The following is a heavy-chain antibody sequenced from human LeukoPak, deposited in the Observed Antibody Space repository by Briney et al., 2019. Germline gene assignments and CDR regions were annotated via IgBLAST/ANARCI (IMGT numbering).Heavy chain of an antibody. J-gene: IGHJ1*01. Sequence: LPGGSLRLSCAASGFTFSSYWMSWARQAPGKGLEWVANIKQDGSEKYYVDSVKGRFTISRDNAKNSLYLQMNSLRAEDTAVYYCARGPYDYVWGSYRLEYFQHWGQGTLVTVSS. V-gene: IGHV3-7*01. CDR3: ARGPYDYVWGSYRLEYFQH. D-gene: IGHD3-16*02. CDR2: IKQDGSEK. CDR1: GFTFSSYW.